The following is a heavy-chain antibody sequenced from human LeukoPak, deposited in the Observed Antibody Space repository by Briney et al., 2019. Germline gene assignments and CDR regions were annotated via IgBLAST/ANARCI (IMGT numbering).Heavy chain of an antibody. D-gene: IGHD3-10*01. CDR3: TLIQGWGSGSYYRDF. Sequence: GGSLRLSCAASGFSISNDWMSWVRQAPGKGLEWVARVKSRSAGETTDYAAPVKGRFTISRDDSKNTLYLQLNSLKTEDTAVYYCTLIQGWGSGSYYRDFWGQGTLVTVSS. CDR1: GFSISNDW. CDR2: VKSRSAGETT. V-gene: IGHV3-15*01. J-gene: IGHJ4*02.